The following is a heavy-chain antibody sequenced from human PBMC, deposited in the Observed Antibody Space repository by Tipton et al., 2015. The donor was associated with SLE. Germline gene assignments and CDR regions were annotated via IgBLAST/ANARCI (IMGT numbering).Heavy chain of an antibody. V-gene: IGHV4-34*01. Sequence: TLSLTCAVYGGSFSGYYWSWIRQPPGKGLEWIGEINHSGSTNYNPSLKSRVTISIDTSKTQFSLKLTSVTAADSAVYFCARDREFLWYETVGDAFEHWGQGTTVTVSS. CDR1: GGSFSGYY. CDR2: INHSGST. J-gene: IGHJ3*01. D-gene: IGHD6-13*01. CDR3: ARDREFLWYETVGDAFEH.